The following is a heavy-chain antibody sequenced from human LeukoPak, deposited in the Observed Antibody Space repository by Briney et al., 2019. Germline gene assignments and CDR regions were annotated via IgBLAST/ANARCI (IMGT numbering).Heavy chain of an antibody. CDR1: GFTFGDYS. J-gene: IGHJ4*02. CDR2: IRNKAYGGTT. Sequence: GGSLRLSCTASGFTFGDYSMSWFRQAPGKGLEWVGIIRNKAYGGTTEYAASVKGRFSISRDDSKSIAYLQMNSLKTEDTAVYYCTRDFSTSSRDYFDYWGQGTLVTVSS. CDR3: TRDFSTSSRDYFDY. D-gene: IGHD2-2*01. V-gene: IGHV3-49*03.